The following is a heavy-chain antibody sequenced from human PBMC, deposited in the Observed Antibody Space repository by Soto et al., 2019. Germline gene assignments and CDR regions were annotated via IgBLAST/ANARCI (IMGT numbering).Heavy chain of an antibody. J-gene: IGHJ3*02. CDR2: IYPGDSDT. D-gene: IGHD1-7*01. V-gene: IGHV5-51*01. CDR3: ARRTGTTFFAFDI. Sequence: GESLKISCKGSGYSFTSYWIGWVRQMPGKGLEWMGIIYPGDSDTRYSPSFQGQVTISADKSISPAYLQWTSLKASYTSMSYRARRTGTTFFAFDIWGQGTLVTVSS. CDR1: GYSFTSYW.